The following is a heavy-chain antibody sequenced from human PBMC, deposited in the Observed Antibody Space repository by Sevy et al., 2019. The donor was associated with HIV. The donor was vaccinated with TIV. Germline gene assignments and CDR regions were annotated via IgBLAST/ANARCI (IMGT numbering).Heavy chain of an antibody. CDR3: ARDGRGISAFDI. CDR2: ISGNGENT. CDR1: EFTFSSHA. J-gene: IGHJ3*02. V-gene: IGHV3-23*01. Sequence: GGSLRLSCAASEFTFSSHAVSWVRQAPGKGLEWVSAISGNGENTHYADSVRGRFTISRDNFKNTLYLHMSTLRAEDTALYYCARDGRGISAFDIWGQGTKVTVSS. D-gene: IGHD3-3*02.